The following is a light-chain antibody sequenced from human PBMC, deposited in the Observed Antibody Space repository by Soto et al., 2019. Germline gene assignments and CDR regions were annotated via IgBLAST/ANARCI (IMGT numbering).Light chain of an antibody. CDR1: QSVSSY. V-gene: IGKV3-11*01. J-gene: IGKJ2*01. Sequence: EIVLTQSPATLSLSPGERATLSCRASQSVSSYLAWYQQKPGQAPRLLIYDASSRATGIPARFSGSGSGTDFHLPIRRLGPEDFAVYYRQPRRNGGGGEYTFGQGTKLEIK. CDR2: DAS. CDR3: QPRRNGGGGEYT.